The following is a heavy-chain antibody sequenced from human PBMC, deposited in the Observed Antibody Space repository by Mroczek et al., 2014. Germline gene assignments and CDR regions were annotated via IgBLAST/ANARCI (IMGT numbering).Heavy chain of an antibody. J-gene: IGHJ2*01. V-gene: IGHV4-59*01. D-gene: IGHD3-22*01. CDR2: IYYSGST. CDR3: AAPRGEYDSSGYYWYFDL. CDR1: GGSISSYY. Sequence: QVQLQQWGPGLVKPSETLSLTCTVSGGSISSYYWSWIRQPPGKGLEWIGYIYYSGSTNYNPSLKSRVTISVDTSKNQFSLKLSSVTAADTAVYYCAAPRGEYDSSGYYWYFDLWGRGTLVTVSS.